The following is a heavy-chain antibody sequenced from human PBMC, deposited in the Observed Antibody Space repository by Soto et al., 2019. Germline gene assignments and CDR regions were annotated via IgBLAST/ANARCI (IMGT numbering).Heavy chain of an antibody. Sequence: SVKVSCKASGGTFRSYAISWVRQAPGQGLEWMGGIIPIFGTANYAQKFQGRVTITADESTSTAYMELSSLRSEDTAVYYCAREREMATRYFDYWGQGTLVTVSS. CDR1: GGTFRSYA. V-gene: IGHV1-69*13. CDR3: AREREMATRYFDY. D-gene: IGHD5-12*01. J-gene: IGHJ4*02. CDR2: IIPIFGTA.